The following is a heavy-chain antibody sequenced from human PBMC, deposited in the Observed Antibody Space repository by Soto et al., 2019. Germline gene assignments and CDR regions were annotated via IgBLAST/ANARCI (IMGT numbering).Heavy chain of an antibody. V-gene: IGHV3-74*01. CDR2: INSDGSNT. Sequence: EVQLVESGGGLVQPGGSLRLSCAASGLTFSSYWMHWVRQAPGKGLVWVSRINSDGSNTNYADSVKGRFTISRDNAKNTMYLQMNSTRADVTAVYYCAREKRWLQSYYFDYWGQVSLVTVSS. CDR1: GLTFSSYW. D-gene: IGHD5-12*01. J-gene: IGHJ4*02. CDR3: AREKRWLQSYYFDY.